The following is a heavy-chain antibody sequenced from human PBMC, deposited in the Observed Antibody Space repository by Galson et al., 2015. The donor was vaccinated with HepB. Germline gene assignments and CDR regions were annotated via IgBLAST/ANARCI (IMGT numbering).Heavy chain of an antibody. CDR2: ISPYNGNT. CDR1: GYTFTSYG. Sequence: SVKVSCKAPGYTFTSYGLSWLRQAPGQGLEYMGWISPYNGNTNYAQKLQGRVTVTTDKSTTTAYMELRSLRSDDTAVYYCALRTGTYPYYFDFWGQGTLVAVSS. CDR3: ALRTGTYPYYFDF. V-gene: IGHV1-18*01. J-gene: IGHJ4*02. D-gene: IGHD3-10*01.